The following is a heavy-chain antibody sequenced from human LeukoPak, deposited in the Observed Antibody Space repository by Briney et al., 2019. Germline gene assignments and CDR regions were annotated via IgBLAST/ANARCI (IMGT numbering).Heavy chain of an antibody. CDR2: ISGSGGST. CDR1: GFTFSSYA. CDR3: AKDDAFDI. V-gene: IGHV3-23*01. Sequence: GGSLRLSCAASGFTFSSYAMSGLRDAPGKALEGVSAISGSGGSTYYADCVKGRFTISRDNSKNTMYLQMNSLRAEDTAVYYCAKDDAFDIWGQGTMVTVSS. J-gene: IGHJ3*02.